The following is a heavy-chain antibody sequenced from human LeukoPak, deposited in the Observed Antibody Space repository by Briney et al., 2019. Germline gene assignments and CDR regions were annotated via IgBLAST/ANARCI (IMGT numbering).Heavy chain of an antibody. CDR1: GFTFSAYA. V-gene: IGHV3-73*01. CDR3: TSGSAY. Sequence: GESLKISCEASGFTFSAYAMTWVRQASGKGLEWVGRIRSKANNYATAYAASVKGRFTISRDDSKNTAYLQMNSLKTDDTAVYYCTSGSAYWGQGTLVTVSS. J-gene: IGHJ4*02. CDR2: IRSKANNYAT.